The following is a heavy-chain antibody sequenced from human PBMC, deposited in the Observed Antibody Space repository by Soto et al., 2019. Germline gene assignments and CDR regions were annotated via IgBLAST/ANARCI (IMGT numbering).Heavy chain of an antibody. CDR1: GGSLSGYY. J-gene: IGHJ2*01. CDR3: ARGRGDGYNQDWYFDL. V-gene: IGHV4-34*01. CDR2: INNGGSS. Sequence: KPSETLSLTCAVYGGSLSGYYWSWIRQPPGKGLEWIGEINNGGSSNYNPSLKSRVSMSVGTSNNQFSLKLTSVTAADTAMYYCARGRGDGYNQDWYFDLWGRGTLVTVSS. D-gene: IGHD3-10*01.